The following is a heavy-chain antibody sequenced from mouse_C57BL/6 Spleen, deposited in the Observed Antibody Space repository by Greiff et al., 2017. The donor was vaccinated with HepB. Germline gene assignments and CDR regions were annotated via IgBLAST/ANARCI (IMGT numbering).Heavy chain of an antibody. CDR1: GYAFSSSW. Sequence: QVQLKESGPELVKPGASVKISCKASGYAFSSSWMNWVKQRPGKGLEWIGRIYPGDGDTNYNGKFKGKATLTADKSSSTAYMQLSSLTSEDSAVYFCARSDNWDVGYFDVWGTGTTVTVSS. V-gene: IGHV1-82*01. CDR3: ARSDNWDVGYFDV. J-gene: IGHJ1*03. D-gene: IGHD4-1*01. CDR2: IYPGDGDT.